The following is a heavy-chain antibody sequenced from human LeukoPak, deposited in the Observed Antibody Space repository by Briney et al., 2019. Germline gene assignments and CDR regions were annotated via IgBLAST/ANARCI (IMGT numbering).Heavy chain of an antibody. D-gene: IGHD4-17*01. CDR2: ISGSGGRT. CDR1: GFTFSSYA. Sequence: GGSLRLSCAASGFTFSSYAMSWVRQAPGKGLEWVSAISGSGGRTDYADSVKGRFTISRDNSKNSLYLQMNSLRAEDTAVYYCAKDGYDYGDPTGFDYWGQGTLVTVSS. V-gene: IGHV3-23*01. CDR3: AKDGYDYGDPTGFDY. J-gene: IGHJ4*02.